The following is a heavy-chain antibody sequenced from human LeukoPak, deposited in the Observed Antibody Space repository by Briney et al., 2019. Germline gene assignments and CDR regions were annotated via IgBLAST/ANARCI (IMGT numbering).Heavy chain of an antibody. CDR3: ARRQGCSSTSCPPDY. Sequence: GESLKISCRGSDYSFSTYWIGWVRQMPGKGLEWMGIIYPGDSDTRYTPSFQGQVTMSADKSNNTAYLQWSSLNASDTALYYCARRQGCSSTSCPPDYWGQGTLVTVSS. J-gene: IGHJ4*02. CDR2: IYPGDSDT. CDR1: DYSFSTYW. V-gene: IGHV5-51*01. D-gene: IGHD2-2*01.